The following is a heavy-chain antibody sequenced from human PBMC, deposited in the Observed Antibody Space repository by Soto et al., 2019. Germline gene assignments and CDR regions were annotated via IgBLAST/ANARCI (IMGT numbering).Heavy chain of an antibody. CDR1: GASTVSHYH. CDR2: IFNSGTT. J-gene: IGHJ4*02. D-gene: IGHD1-26*01. V-gene: IGHV4-31*02. Sequence: VQLQESGPGLLKPSQTLSLTCSVSGASTVSHYHWTWIRKPPGKGLEWMGYIFNSGTTFYNPSLTSRLSISMDTAVNHFSLELRSVTAADTAVYYCAVALGPTTGLDYWGQGTLVTVS. CDR3: AVALGPTTGLDY.